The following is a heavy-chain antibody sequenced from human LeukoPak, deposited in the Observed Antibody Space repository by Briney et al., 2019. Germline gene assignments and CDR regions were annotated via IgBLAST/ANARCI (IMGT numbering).Heavy chain of an antibody. CDR1: GGTFSSYA. CDR3: ARDPPYSTSYYYYYMDV. V-gene: IGHV1-69*13. J-gene: IGHJ6*03. D-gene: IGHD6-6*01. CDR2: IIPIFGTA. Sequence: SVRVSCKASGGTFSSYAISWVRQAPGQGLECMGGIIPIFGTANYAQKFQGRVTITADESTSTAYMELSSLRSEDTAVYYCARDPPYSTSYYYYYMDVWGKGTTVTVSS.